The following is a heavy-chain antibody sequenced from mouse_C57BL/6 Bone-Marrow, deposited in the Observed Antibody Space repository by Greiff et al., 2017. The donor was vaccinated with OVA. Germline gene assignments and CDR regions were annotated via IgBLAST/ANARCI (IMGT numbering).Heavy chain of an antibody. CDR2: INPNNGGT. Sequence: EVQLQQSGPELVKPGASVKISCKASGYTFTDYYMNWVKQSHGKSLEWIGDINPNNGGTSYNQKFKGKATLTVDKSSSTAYMELRSLTSEDSAVYYCAKITTVTPGWVAYWGQGTLVTVSA. J-gene: IGHJ3*01. CDR1: GYTFTDYY. CDR3: AKITTVTPGWVAY. V-gene: IGHV1-26*01. D-gene: IGHD1-1*01.